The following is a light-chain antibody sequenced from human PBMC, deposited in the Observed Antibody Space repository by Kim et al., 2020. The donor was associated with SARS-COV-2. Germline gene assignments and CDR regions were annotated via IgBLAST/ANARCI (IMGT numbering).Light chain of an antibody. J-gene: IGLJ2*01. CDR2: EVS. CDR3: CSYAGSRNVV. CDR1: SSDVGSSNL. Sequence: GQSITISCTGTSSDVGSSNLVSWYQQHPGKAPKLMIYEVSKRPSWVSNRFSGSKSGNTASLTISGLQAEDEADYYCCSYAGSRNVVFGGGTQLTVL. V-gene: IGLV2-23*02.